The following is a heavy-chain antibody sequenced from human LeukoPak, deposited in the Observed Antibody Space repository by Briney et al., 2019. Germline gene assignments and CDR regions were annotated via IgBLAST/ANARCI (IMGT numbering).Heavy chain of an antibody. D-gene: IGHD5-24*01. CDR1: GGSISSSSYY. V-gene: IGHV4-39*01. CDR2: IYYSGST. CDR3: ARQLGYSSFDY. Sequence: PSETLSLTCTVSGGSISSSSYYWGWIRQPPGKGLEWIGSIYYSGSTYYNPSLKSRVTISVDTSKNQFSLKLSSVTAADTAVYYCARQLGYSSFDYWGQGTLVTVPS. J-gene: IGHJ4*02.